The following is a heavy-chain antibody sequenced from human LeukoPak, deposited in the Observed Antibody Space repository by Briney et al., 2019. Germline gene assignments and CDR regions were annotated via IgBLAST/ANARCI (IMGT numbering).Heavy chain of an antibody. Sequence: AGGSLRLSCAASGFTFSDYYMSWIRQAPGKGLEWVSYISSSGSTIYYADSVKGRFTISRDNAKNSLYLQMTNLRAEDTAIYYCAKVIRSSGWYVDYWGQGTLVTVSS. V-gene: IGHV3-11*01. CDR2: ISSSGSTI. D-gene: IGHD6-19*01. CDR3: AKVIRSSGWYVDY. CDR1: GFTFSDYY. J-gene: IGHJ4*02.